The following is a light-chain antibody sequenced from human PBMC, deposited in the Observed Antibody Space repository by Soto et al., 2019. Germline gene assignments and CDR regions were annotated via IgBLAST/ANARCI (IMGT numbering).Light chain of an antibody. V-gene: IGKV1-5*03. CDR1: QSISSW. J-gene: IGKJ2*01. CDR3: QQYNNYPYT. CDR2: QAS. Sequence: DIQMTQSPSTLSASVGDRVTITCRASQSISSWLAWYQQKPGKAPNLLIYQASSLQSGVPSRFSGSGSGTEFTLTINGLQPDDFATYSCQQYNNYPYTFGQGTKLEIK.